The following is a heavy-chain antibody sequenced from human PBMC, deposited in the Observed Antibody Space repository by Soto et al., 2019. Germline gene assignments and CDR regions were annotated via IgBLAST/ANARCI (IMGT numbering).Heavy chain of an antibody. CDR2: INAGNGNT. CDR1: GYTFTSYA. Sequence: ASVKVSCKASGYTFTSYAMHWVRQAPGQRLEWMGWINAGNGNTKYSQKFQGRVTITRDTSASTAYMELSSLRSEDTAVYYCAGVRGGRAAAGSSFLAPYRGQRPRVTFSS. D-gene: IGHD6-13*01. V-gene: IGHV1-3*01. CDR3: AGVRGGRAAAGSSFLAPY. J-gene: IGHJ4*02.